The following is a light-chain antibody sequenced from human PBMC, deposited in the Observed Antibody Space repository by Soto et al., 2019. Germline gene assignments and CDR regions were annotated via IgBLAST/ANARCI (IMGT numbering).Light chain of an antibody. J-gene: IGKJ4*01. V-gene: IGKV3-15*01. CDR3: QHYNRWPLT. CDR2: GAS. Sequence: EVVMTQSPATLSVSPWEGATLSCRASQDVRSNLAWYRQQPGQTPRLLIYGASTRATGVPARISGSGSGTEFTLTISSLQSEDFAVYYCQHYNRWPLTFGGGTKVDIK. CDR1: QDVRSN.